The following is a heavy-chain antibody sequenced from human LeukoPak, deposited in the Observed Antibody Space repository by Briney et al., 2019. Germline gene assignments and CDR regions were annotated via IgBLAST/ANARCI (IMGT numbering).Heavy chain of an antibody. D-gene: IGHD2-15*01. J-gene: IGHJ4*02. CDR1: GFTFSTYN. V-gene: IGHV3-21*01. CDR2: ISGSSSYI. CDR3: ASCSGGNCYWTTYDY. Sequence: PGGSLRLSCAASGFTFSTYNMNWVRQAPGKGLEWVSSISGSSSYIYYADSVKGRFSISRDNAKNSLYLQMNSLRAEDTAVYYCASCSGGNCYWTTYDYWGQGTLVTVSS.